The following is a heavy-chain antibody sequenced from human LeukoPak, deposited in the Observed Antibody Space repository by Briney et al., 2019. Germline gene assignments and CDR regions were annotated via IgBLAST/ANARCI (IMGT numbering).Heavy chain of an antibody. Sequence: GGSLRLSCAASGFTFSSYGMHWVRQAPGKGLEWVAVISYDGSNKYYADSVKGRFTISRDNSKNTLYLQMNSLRAEDTAVYYCARDIGRFSMVSSGVFDYWGQGTLVTVSS. CDR2: ISYDGSNK. CDR1: GFTFSSYG. CDR3: ARDIGRFSMVSSGVFDY. V-gene: IGHV3-30*03. J-gene: IGHJ4*02. D-gene: IGHD3-3*01.